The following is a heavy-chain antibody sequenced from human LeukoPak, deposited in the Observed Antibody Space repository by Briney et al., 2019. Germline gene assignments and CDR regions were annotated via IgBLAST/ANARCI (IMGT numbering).Heavy chain of an antibody. CDR2: IYYTGST. V-gene: IGHV4-59*08. CDR1: GGSISSYY. Sequence: SETLSLTCTVSGGSISSYYWSWIRQPPGKGLEWIGYIYYTGSTNCNPSLKSRVTISVDTSKNQFSLKLNSVTAADTAVYYCARRRVGAISSYNWFDPWGQGTLVTVSS. CDR3: ARRRVGAISSYNWFDP. D-gene: IGHD1-26*01. J-gene: IGHJ5*02.